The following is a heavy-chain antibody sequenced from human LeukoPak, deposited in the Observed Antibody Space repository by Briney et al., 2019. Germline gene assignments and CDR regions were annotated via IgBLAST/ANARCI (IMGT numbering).Heavy chain of an antibody. Sequence: SETLSLTCTVSGGSVSSSSYYWGWIRQPPGKGLEWIGSIYYSGSTYYNPSLKSRVTISVDTSKNQFSLKLSSVTAADTAVYYCARLGDRNSGYSYDYPVGYWGQGTLVTVSS. V-gene: IGHV4-39*01. CDR2: IYYSGST. D-gene: IGHD5-18*01. J-gene: IGHJ4*02. CDR3: ARLGDRNSGYSYDYPVGY. CDR1: GGSVSSSSYY.